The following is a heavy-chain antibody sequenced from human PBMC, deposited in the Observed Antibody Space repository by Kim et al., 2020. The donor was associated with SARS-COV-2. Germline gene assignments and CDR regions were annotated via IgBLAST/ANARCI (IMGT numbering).Heavy chain of an antibody. J-gene: IGHJ4*02. D-gene: IGHD2-15*01. Sequence: LKSRVTISVDTSKNQFSLKLSSVTAADTAVYYCARDGDCSGGSCYQFDYWGQGTLVTVSS. V-gene: IGHV4-31*02. CDR3: ARDGDCSGGSCYQFDY.